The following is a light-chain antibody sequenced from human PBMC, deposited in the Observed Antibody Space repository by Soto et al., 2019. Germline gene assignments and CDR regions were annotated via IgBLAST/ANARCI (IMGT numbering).Light chain of an antibody. CDR3: QTWDSGIQV. CDR1: SGHSSYA. V-gene: IGLV4-69*01. Sequence: QPVLTQSPSASASLGASVKLTCTLSSGHSSYAIAWHQQQPEKGPRYLMKLNNDGSHSKGDGIPDRFSGSSSGAERYLTISSLQSEDEADYYCQTWDSGIQVFGGGTKLTFL. CDR2: LNNDGSH. J-gene: IGLJ3*02.